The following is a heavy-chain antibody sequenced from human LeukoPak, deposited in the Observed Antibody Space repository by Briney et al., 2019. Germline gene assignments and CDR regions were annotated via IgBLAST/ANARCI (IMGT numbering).Heavy chain of an antibody. CDR2: ISGSGSDT. V-gene: IGHV3-23*01. J-gene: IGHJ1*01. D-gene: IGHD6-13*01. Sequence: EGSRRLSCAASGFTFSHYAMSWVRQAPGKGLERVSGISGSGSDTFYADSVKGRFTISRDNSKNTLYLQMSSLRAEDTAVYYCANVIIVAAGYEYFQHWGQGTLVSVSS. CDR3: ANVIIVAAGYEYFQH. CDR1: GFTFSHYA.